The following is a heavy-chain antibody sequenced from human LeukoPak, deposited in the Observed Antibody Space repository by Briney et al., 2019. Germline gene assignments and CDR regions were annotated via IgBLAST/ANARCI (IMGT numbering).Heavy chain of an antibody. CDR2: INPNSGGT. CDR3: ARVRSGSYLVWFDP. CDR1: GYTFTSYD. Sequence: GTSVKVSCKASGYTFTSYDINWVRQATGQGLEWMGWINPNSGGTNYAQKFQGRVTMTRDTSISTAYMELSRLRSDDTAVYYCARVRSGSYLVWFDPWGQGTLVTVSS. D-gene: IGHD1-26*01. J-gene: IGHJ5*02. V-gene: IGHV1-2*02.